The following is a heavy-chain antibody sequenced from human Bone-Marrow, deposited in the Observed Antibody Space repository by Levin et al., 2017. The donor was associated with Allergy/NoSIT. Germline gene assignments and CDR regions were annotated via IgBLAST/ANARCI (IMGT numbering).Heavy chain of an antibody. D-gene: IGHD3-10*01. Sequence: GESLKISCAASGFTVSSHGMHWVRQAPGKGLEWVALIWSHGGNENYADSVKGRFAISRDTSKNMLYLQMNSLRAEDTAVYYCARDLSFGSLDYRGQGTLVTVSS. V-gene: IGHV3-33*01. CDR1: GFTVSSHG. J-gene: IGHJ4*02. CDR3: ARDLSFGSLDY. CDR2: IWSHGGNE.